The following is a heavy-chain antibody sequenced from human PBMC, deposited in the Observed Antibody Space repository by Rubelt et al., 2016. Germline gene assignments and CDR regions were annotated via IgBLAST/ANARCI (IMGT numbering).Heavy chain of an antibody. V-gene: IGHV3-48*01. D-gene: IGHD7-27*01. CDR2: ISGSSGSI. Sequence: EVQLLESGGGLVQPGGSLRLSCAASGFTFSSYSMNWVRQAPGKGLAWVSYISGSSGSINYADYVKGRFTISRDNGKKSLDRQRNSGGAEETAGYYCARDLNWAFDYWGQGTLVTVSS. J-gene: IGHJ4*02. CDR1: GFTFSSYS. CDR3: ARDLNWAFDY.